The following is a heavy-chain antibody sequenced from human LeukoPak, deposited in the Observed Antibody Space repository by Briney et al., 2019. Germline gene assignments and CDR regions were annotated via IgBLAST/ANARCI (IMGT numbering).Heavy chain of an antibody. CDR2: INTDGGST. Sequence: GGSLRLSCAASGFTFGSYWMHWVRQAPGKGLVWVSRINTDGGSTTYADSVKGRFTISRDNAKNTLYLQMNSLRAEDTAVYYCARQYSGSWPIGDYWGQGTLVTVSS. V-gene: IGHV3-74*01. D-gene: IGHD1-26*01. J-gene: IGHJ4*02. CDR3: ARQYSGSWPIGDY. CDR1: GFTFGSYW.